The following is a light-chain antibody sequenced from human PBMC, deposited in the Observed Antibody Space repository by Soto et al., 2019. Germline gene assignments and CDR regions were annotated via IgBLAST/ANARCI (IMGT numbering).Light chain of an antibody. J-gene: IGKJ1*01. V-gene: IGKV1-5*03. CDR1: QSIGRG. CDR2: KAS. CDR3: QQYDFYWT. Sequence: DSQMTQSPSTLSASVGDRVTITCRASQSIGRGLAWYQQKPGKAPKLLIYKASTLESGVPLRFSGSGSGTEFTLTITSLQPDDFATYYCQQYDFYWTFGQGTKVEIK.